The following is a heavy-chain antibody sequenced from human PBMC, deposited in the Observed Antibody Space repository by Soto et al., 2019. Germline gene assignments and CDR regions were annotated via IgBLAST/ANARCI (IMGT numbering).Heavy chain of an antibody. V-gene: IGHV4-59*12. CDR1: GGSISSYY. CDR2: IYYSGST. J-gene: IGHJ4*02. CDR3: ARTGYSYGYPHFDY. D-gene: IGHD5-18*01. Sequence: PSETLSLTCTVSGGSISSYYWSWIRQPPGKGLEWIGYIYYSGSTNYNPSLKSRVTISVDTSKNQFSLKVNSVTAADTAVYYCARTGYSYGYPHFDYWGQGTLVTVSS.